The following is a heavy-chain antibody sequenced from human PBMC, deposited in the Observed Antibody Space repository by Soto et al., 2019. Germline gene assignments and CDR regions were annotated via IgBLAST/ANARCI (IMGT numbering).Heavy chain of an antibody. J-gene: IGHJ6*02. CDR2: IGTAGDT. V-gene: IGHV3-13*01. D-gene: IGHD5-12*01. CDR3: AREFRGYSGYVYYYYGMDV. Sequence: GGSLRLSCVASGFTFSSYDMHWVRQATGKGLEWVSAIGTAGDTYYPGSVKGRFTISRENAKNSLYLQMNSLRAEDTAVYYCAREFRGYSGYVYYYYGMDVWGQGTTVTVSS. CDR1: GFTFSSYD.